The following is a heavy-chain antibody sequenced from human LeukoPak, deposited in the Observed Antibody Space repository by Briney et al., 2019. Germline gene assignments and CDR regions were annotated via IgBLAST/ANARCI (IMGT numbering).Heavy chain of an antibody. CDR2: IYSSGST. J-gene: IGHJ5*02. D-gene: IGHD1-20*01. Sequence: TLSLTCTVSGGSISSGSYYWSWIRQPAGKGLEWIGRIYSSGSTNYNPSLKSRLTISVDTSKNQFSLKLTSVTAADTAVYYCARDGGSNNYWFDPWGQGTLVTVPS. CDR1: GGSISSGSYY. CDR3: ARDGGSNNYWFDP. V-gene: IGHV4-61*02.